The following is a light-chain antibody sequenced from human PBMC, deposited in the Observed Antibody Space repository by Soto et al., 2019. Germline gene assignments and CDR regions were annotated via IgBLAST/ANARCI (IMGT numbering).Light chain of an antibody. V-gene: IGKV3-15*01. Sequence: EIVMTQSPATLSVSPGERATLSCRASQSLSNNLAWYQQKPGQAPRLLIYGAATRATDIPATFSGSGSGTEVTLTITGLQSEDFAVYYWQQYDNWPLTFGQGTKVEI. CDR1: QSLSNN. CDR2: GAA. J-gene: IGKJ1*01. CDR3: QQYDNWPLT.